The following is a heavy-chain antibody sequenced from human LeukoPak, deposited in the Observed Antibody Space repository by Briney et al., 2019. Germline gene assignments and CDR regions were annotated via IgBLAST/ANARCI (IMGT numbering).Heavy chain of an antibody. Sequence: GGSLRLSCAASGFTVSSNYMSWVRQAPGKGLEWVSVIYSGGSTYYADSVKGRFTISRDNSKNTLFLQMNSLRADDTAVYYCAKDYSGYDWGQGTLVTVSS. J-gene: IGHJ4*02. CDR2: IYSGGST. D-gene: IGHD5-12*01. V-gene: IGHV3-53*01. CDR3: AKDYSGYD. CDR1: GFTVSSNY.